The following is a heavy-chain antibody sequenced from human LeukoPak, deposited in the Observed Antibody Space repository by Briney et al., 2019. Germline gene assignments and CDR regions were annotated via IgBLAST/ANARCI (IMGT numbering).Heavy chain of an antibody. CDR2: ISYDGSNK. CDR3: PRVWHCSGGSCYGEGVDY. V-gene: IGHV3-30*04. J-gene: IGHJ4*02. CDR1: GFTFSSYA. Sequence: QPGGSLRLSCAASGFTFSSYAMHWVRQAPGKGLEWVAVISYDGSNKYYADSVKGRFTISRDNSKNTLYLQMNSLRAEDTAVYYCPRVWHCSGGSCYGEGVDYWGQGTLVTVSS. D-gene: IGHD2-15*01.